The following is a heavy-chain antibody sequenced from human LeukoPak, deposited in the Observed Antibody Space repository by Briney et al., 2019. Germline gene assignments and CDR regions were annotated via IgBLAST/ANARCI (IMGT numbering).Heavy chain of an antibody. Sequence: GGSLRLSCAASGFTFSSYGMHWVRQAPGKGLEWVAFIRYDGSNKYYADSVKGRFTISRDNSKNTLYLQMNSLRAEDTAVYYCAKDVGWLQSGAFDYWGQGTPVTVSS. D-gene: IGHD5-24*01. CDR3: AKDVGWLQSGAFDY. CDR1: GFTFSSYG. J-gene: IGHJ4*02. V-gene: IGHV3-30*02. CDR2: IRYDGSNK.